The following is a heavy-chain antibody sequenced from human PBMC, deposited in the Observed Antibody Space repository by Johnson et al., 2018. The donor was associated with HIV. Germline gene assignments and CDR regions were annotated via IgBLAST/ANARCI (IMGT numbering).Heavy chain of an antibody. J-gene: IGHJ3*02. CDR3: ARGWVGATLRAFDI. D-gene: IGHD1-26*01. V-gene: IGHV3-11*04. CDR1: GFTFNDYY. Sequence: QVQLVESGGGVVKPGGSLRLSCAASGFTFNDYYMSWIRQAPGKGLEWLSYISTSGATIYYADSVKGRLTISRDNAKNSLYLQMNSLRAGDTAVYYCARGWVGATLRAFDIWGQGTMVTVSS. CDR2: ISTSGATI.